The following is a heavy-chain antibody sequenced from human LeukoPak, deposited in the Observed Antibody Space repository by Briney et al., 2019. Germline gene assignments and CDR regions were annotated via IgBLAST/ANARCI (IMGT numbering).Heavy chain of an antibody. Sequence: PSETLSLTCTVSGGSITSGDSYWSWLRQPAGKSLEWLGRISPGGSASYNPSLKSRVTISVDTSKNQFSLKLSSVTAADTAVYYCARHYYYDTSGSRDAFDIWGQGTMVTVSS. CDR2: ISPGGSA. CDR3: ARHYYYDTSGSRDAFDI. D-gene: IGHD3-22*01. V-gene: IGHV4-61*02. CDR1: GGSITSGDSY. J-gene: IGHJ3*02.